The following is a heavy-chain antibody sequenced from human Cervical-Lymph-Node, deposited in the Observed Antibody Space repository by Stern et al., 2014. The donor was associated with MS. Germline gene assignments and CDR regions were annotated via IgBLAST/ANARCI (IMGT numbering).Heavy chain of an antibody. CDR3: ARLTSGIAANFDY. J-gene: IGHJ4*02. Sequence: QLQLQESGPGLVKPSETLSLTCTVSGGSISSSSYYWGCIRQPPGKGLEWIGIIHYSGSPHYNPPLKSLVPLPVTPPKTHSPLKRTSVTAADTAVYYCARLTSGIAANFDYWGQGTLVTVSS. V-gene: IGHV4-39*01. CDR2: IHYSGSP. CDR1: GGSISSSSYY. D-gene: IGHD6-13*01.